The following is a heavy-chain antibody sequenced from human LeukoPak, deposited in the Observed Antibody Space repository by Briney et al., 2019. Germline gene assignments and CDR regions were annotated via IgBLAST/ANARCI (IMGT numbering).Heavy chain of an antibody. CDR1: GFTFSSYA. D-gene: IGHD1-26*01. CDR3: ARGFGASYTDDAFDI. J-gene: IGHJ3*02. V-gene: IGHV3-23*01. CDR2: ISGSGGST. Sequence: GGSLRLSCAASGFTFSSYAMSWVRQAPGKGLEWVSAISGSGGSTYYADSVKGRFTISRDNSKNTLYLQMNSLRAEDTAVYYCARGFGASYTDDAFDIWRQGTMVTVSS.